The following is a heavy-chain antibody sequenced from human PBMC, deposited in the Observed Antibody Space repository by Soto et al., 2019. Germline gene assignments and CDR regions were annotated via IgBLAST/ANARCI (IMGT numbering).Heavy chain of an antibody. Sequence: QVQLVQSEAEVKKPGASLKVSCRASGYNFANYGISWVRQAPGQGLEWMGWISAHNGDTKYAQKVRGRVTRTANTSTITPYMEMWGLGSEDTAVYYGARDAAYKVFWGGVMGLYSYNRAVWGQGTTVTV. J-gene: IGHJ6*02. CDR3: ARDAAYKVFWGGVMGLYSYNRAV. CDR2: ISAHNGDT. D-gene: IGHD3-3*01. V-gene: IGHV1-18*01. CDR1: GYNFANYG.